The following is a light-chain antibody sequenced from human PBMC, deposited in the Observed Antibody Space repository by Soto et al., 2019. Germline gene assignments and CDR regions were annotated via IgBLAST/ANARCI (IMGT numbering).Light chain of an antibody. J-gene: IGKJ5*01. CDR1: QSLRSS. Sequence: ETMMTQSPDILSVSLGERATLSCRASQSLRSSLAWYQQKPGQAPRLLIYDASNRATGIPARFSGSGSGTDFTLTISSLEPEDFAVYYCQQRSNWPPGITFGQGTRLEIK. CDR3: QQRSNWPPGIT. V-gene: IGKV3-11*01. CDR2: DAS.